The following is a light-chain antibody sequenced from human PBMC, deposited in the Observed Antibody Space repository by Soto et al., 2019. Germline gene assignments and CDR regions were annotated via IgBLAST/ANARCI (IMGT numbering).Light chain of an antibody. V-gene: IGKV3-11*01. J-gene: IGKJ1*01. CDR2: HAS. Sequence: EIVLTQSPATLSLSPGERATLSCRATQSVGTYLAWYQQKPGQAPRLLIYHASNRATGLPARFSGSGSGTDFTLTISSLEPEDFAVYYCQQRSSWPWTFGQGTKVDIK. CDR1: QSVGTY. CDR3: QQRSSWPWT.